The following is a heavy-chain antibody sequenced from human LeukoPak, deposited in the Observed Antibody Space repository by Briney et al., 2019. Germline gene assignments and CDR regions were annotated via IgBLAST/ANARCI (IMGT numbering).Heavy chain of an antibody. V-gene: IGHV4-31*03. CDR1: GGSISSGGYY. CDR3: ARTQRRANHGMDV. Sequence: PSETLPLTCTVSGGSISSGGYYWNWIRQHPGKGLEWIGYIYYSGSTYYNPSLKSRVTISVDTSKNQFSLKLSSVTAADTAVYYCARTQRRANHGMDVWGQGTTVTVSS. CDR2: IYYSGST. J-gene: IGHJ6*02.